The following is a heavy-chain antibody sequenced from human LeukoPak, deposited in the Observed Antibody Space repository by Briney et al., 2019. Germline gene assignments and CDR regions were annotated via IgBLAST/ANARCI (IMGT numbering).Heavy chain of an antibody. J-gene: IGHJ4*02. CDR2: IYHSGST. V-gene: IGHV4-38-2*02. CDR3: ARHLYYYGSGSFDY. D-gene: IGHD3-10*01. Sequence: SETLSLTCTVSGYSISSGYYWGWIRQPPGKGLEWIGSIYHSGSTYYNPSLKSRVTISVDTSKNQFSLKLSSVTAADTAVYYCARHLYYYGSGSFDYWGQGTLVTVSS. CDR1: GYSISSGYY.